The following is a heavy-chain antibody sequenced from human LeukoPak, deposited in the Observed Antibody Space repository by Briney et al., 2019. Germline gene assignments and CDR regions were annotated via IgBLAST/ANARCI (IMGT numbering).Heavy chain of an antibody. CDR1: GGSFSGYY. J-gene: IGHJ4*02. CDR2: IYYSGST. D-gene: IGHD1-26*01. V-gene: IGHV4-34*11. Sequence: SETLSLTCAVYGGSFSGYYWSWIRQPPGKGLEWIGYIYYSGSTNYNPSLKSRVTISVDTSKKQFSLRLSSVTAADTAVYYCASLVGATHPFDYWGQGTLVTVSS. CDR3: ASLVGATHPFDY.